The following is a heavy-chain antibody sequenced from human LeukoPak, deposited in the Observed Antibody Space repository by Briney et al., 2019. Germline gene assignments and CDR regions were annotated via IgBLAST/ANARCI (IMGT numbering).Heavy chain of an antibody. J-gene: IGHJ6*03. CDR1: GGSISSSSYY. V-gene: IGHV4-39*07. CDR2: IYYSGST. Sequence: SETLSLTCTVSGGSISSSSYYWGWIRQPPGKGLEWIGSIYYSGSTYYNPSLKSRVTISVDTSKNQFSLKLSSVTAADTAVYYCARDDRTYYYYYMDVWGKGTTVTVSS. CDR3: ARDDRTYYYYYMDV.